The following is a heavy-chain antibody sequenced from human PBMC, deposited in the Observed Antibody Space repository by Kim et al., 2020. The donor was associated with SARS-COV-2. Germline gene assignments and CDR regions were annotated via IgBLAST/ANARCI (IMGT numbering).Heavy chain of an antibody. Sequence: GGSLRLSCAASGFTFSTYWMSWVRQAPGEGPEWVANIKGDGSEKYYVDSVKGRFIISRDNAKNSLTLQMNSLRAEDTAVYYCARIGPYRTSDYWGQGTLVTVSS. CDR3: ARIGPYRTSDY. J-gene: IGHJ4*02. CDR2: IKGDGSEK. V-gene: IGHV3-7*01. CDR1: GFTFSTYW.